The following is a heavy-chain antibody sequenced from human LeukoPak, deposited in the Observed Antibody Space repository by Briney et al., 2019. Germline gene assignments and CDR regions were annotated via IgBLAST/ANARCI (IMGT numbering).Heavy chain of an antibody. V-gene: IGHV3-30*03. CDR3: ATGGTSIFLDAFDI. J-gene: IGHJ3*02. D-gene: IGHD3-9*01. CDR1: GFTFSSYG. Sequence: GRSLRLSCAASGFTFSSYGMHWVRQASGKGLEWVALISYDGSNKYYADSVKGRFTISRDNSKNTLYLQMSSLRAEDTAVYYCATGGTSIFLDAFDIWGQGTMVTVST. CDR2: ISYDGSNK.